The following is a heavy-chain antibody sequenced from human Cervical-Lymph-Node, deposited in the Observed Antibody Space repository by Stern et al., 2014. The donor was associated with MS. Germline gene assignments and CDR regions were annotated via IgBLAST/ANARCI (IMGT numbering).Heavy chain of an antibody. Sequence: VQLVESGGGVVQPGGSLRLSCAASGFTFSSSGMHWVRQAPGKGLEWLGIIYYDGSNRYYADSVKGRFTISRDNSKNTLYLQMNSLRAEDTAVYYCAREGGNTAEYFQHWGQGTLVTVSS. J-gene: IGHJ1*01. CDR1: GFTFSSSG. D-gene: IGHD4-23*01. CDR2: IYYDGSNR. CDR3: AREGGNTAEYFQH. V-gene: IGHV3-33*01.